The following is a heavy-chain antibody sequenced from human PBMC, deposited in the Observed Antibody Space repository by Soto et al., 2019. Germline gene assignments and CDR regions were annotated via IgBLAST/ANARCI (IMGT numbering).Heavy chain of an antibody. V-gene: IGHV4-30-4*01. Sequence: QVQLQESGPGLVKPSQTLSLTCTVSGGSISSGDYYWSWIRQPPGKGLEWIGYIYYSRSTDYNPCIKISVTISVGPSKIHYSLKLSSETAADTAVYYCARDRGYSYYGVDVWGQATTVTVPS. CDR2: IYYSRST. D-gene: IGHD3-16*01. CDR3: ARDRGYSYYGVDV. CDR1: GGSISSGDYY. J-gene: IGHJ6*02.